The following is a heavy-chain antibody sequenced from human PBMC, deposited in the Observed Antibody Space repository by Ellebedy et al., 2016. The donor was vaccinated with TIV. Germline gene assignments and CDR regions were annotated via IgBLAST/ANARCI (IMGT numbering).Heavy chain of an antibody. CDR3: ARASGSSWYLYYYYGMDV. CDR2: IYYSGST. Sequence: SETLSLXXTVSGGSISSGGYYWSWIRQHPGKGLEWIGYIYYSGSTYYNPSLKSRVTISVDTSKNQFSLKLSSVTAADTAVYYCARASGSSWYLYYYYGMDVWGQGTTVTVSS. D-gene: IGHD6-13*01. J-gene: IGHJ6*02. CDR1: GGSISSGGYY. V-gene: IGHV4-31*03.